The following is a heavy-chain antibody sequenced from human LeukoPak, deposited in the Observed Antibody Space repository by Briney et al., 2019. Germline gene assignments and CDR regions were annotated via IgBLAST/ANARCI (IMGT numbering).Heavy chain of an antibody. Sequence: GRSLRLSCAASGFTFSSYGMDWGRQAPGKGLERVAVISHDGSNKYYADSVKGRFTISRDNSKNTVYLQMNSLRAEDTAVYYCARDPLRGSGWYGFDYWGQGTLVTVSP. CDR2: ISHDGSNK. CDR3: ARDPLRGSGWYGFDY. V-gene: IGHV3-33*01. D-gene: IGHD6-19*01. CDR1: GFTFSSYG. J-gene: IGHJ4*02.